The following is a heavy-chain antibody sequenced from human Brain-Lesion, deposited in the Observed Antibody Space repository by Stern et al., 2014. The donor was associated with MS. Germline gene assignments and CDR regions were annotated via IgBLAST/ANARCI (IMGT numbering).Heavy chain of an antibody. V-gene: IGHV5-51*03. CDR1: GYLFEDYW. J-gene: IGHJ4*02. CDR2: IFPRDSNT. Sequence: EVHLVESGAEVKKPGESLKISCEASGYLFEDYWIGWVRQMSGRGLELVAIIFPRDSNTRYSPSVQGQVTISPAKSISTAYFQWSTLKPSDPAMYYWARSPATPSGYDRFDYWGQGALVTVSS. CDR3: ARSPATPSGYDRFDY. D-gene: IGHD5-12*01.